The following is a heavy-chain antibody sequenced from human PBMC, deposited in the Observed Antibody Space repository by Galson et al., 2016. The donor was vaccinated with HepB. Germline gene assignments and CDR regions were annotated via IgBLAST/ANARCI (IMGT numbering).Heavy chain of an antibody. CDR3: ASAPAATESDY. V-gene: IGHV3-21*01. CDR2: ITSSSSYI. J-gene: IGHJ4*02. Sequence: SLRLSCAASGFTFNTHNMNWVRQTPGKGLELVSSITSSSSYIYYTDSVKGRLTISRDNAKNSLYLQMNSLRAEDTAIYYCASAPAATESDYWGQGTLVTVSP. CDR1: GFTFNTHN. D-gene: IGHD6-25*01.